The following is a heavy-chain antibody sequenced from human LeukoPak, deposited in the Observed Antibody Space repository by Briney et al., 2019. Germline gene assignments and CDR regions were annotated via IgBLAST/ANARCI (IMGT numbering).Heavy chain of an antibody. CDR2: IIPIFGTA. D-gene: IGHD2-2*01. Sequence: SVKVSCKASGGTFSSYAISWVRQAPGQGLEWMGRIIPIFGTANYAQKFQGRVTITADKSTSTAYMELSSLRSEDTAVYYCARGGSEYQLLNWFDPWGQGTLVTVSS. CDR3: ARGGSEYQLLNWFDP. J-gene: IGHJ5*02. V-gene: IGHV1-69*06. CDR1: GGTFSSYA.